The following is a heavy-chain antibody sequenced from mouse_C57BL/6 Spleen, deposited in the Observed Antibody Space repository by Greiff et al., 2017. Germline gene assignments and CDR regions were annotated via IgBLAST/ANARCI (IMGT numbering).Heavy chain of an antibody. D-gene: IGHD2-5*01. Sequence: QVQLQQPGAELVRPGSSVKLSCKASGYTFTSYWMNWVKQRPIQGLEWIGNIDPSDSETHYNQKFKDKATLTVDKSSSTAYMQLSSLTSEDSAVYYCASAIVTTYFDVWGTGTTVTVSS. CDR3: ASAIVTTYFDV. V-gene: IGHV1-52*01. CDR2: IDPSDSET. CDR1: GYTFTSYW. J-gene: IGHJ1*03.